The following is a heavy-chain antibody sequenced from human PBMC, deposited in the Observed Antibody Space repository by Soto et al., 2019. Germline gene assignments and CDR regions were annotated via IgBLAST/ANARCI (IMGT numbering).Heavy chain of an antibody. CDR1: GGSISSSSYY. D-gene: IGHD6-19*01. CDR3: ARLQAETLAGYFDY. Sequence: PSETLSLTCTVSGGSISSSSYYWSWIRQPPGKGLEWIGYIYYSGSTYYNPSLKSRVTISVDTSKNQFSLNLNSVTAADTAVYYCARLQAETLAGYFDYWGQGTLVTVSS. V-gene: IGHV4-39*01. CDR2: IYYSGST. J-gene: IGHJ4*02.